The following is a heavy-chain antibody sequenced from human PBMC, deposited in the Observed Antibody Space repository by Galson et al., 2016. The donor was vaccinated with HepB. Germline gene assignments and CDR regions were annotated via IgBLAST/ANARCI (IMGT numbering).Heavy chain of an antibody. CDR1: EYSFTSYW. CDR2: IYPGDSDT. V-gene: IGHV5-51*01. D-gene: IGHD1-1*01. Sequence: QSGAEVKKPGESLKISCKVSEYSFTSYWIGWVRQMPGKGLEWMGSIYPGDSDTTYSPSFQGQVTISADKSISTAYLQWSSLKASDTAMYYCARLNWNYYYCYGMDVWGQGTTVTVSS. J-gene: IGHJ6*02. CDR3: ARLNWNYYYCYGMDV.